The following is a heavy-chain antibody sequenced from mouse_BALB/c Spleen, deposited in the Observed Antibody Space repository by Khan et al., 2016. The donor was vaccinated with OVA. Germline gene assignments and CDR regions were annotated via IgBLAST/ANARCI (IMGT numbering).Heavy chain of an antibody. CDR1: GYTFTNYG. CDR2: INTYTGEP. V-gene: IGHV9-1*02. J-gene: IGHJ4*01. Sequence: QIQLVQSGPELKKPGETVKISCKASGYTFTNYGMNWVKQAPGKGLKWMGWINTYTGEPTYAEDFKGRFAFSLETSASTAYLQINNLKNEDMATYFCAREPRAMDYWGQGTSVTVSS. D-gene: IGHD2-10*02. CDR3: AREPRAMDY.